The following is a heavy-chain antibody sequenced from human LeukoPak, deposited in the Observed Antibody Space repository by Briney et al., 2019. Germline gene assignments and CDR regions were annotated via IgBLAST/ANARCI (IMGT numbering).Heavy chain of an antibody. Sequence: SETLSLTCTVSGYSISSGYYWGWIRQPPGKGLEWIGSIYTSGSTNYNPSLKSRVTMSVDTSKNQFSLKLSSVTAADTAVYYCARTTEGGYSYGYFYYYYMDVWGKGTTVTISS. CDR1: GYSISSGYY. CDR2: IYTSGST. J-gene: IGHJ6*03. V-gene: IGHV4-38-2*02. CDR3: ARTTEGGYSYGYFYYYYMDV. D-gene: IGHD5-18*01.